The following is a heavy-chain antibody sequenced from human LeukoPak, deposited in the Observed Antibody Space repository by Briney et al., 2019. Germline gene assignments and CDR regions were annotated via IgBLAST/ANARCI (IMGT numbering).Heavy chain of an antibody. J-gene: IGHJ4*02. CDR3: ARLWYYESSGWFVDY. D-gene: IGHD3-22*01. CDR2: IRSKANSYAT. V-gene: IGHV3-73*01. Sequence: GASVTVSFKASGYTFTSYYMHWVRQASGKGLEWVGRIRSKANSYATTYAASVKGRFTISRDDSKNTAYLQMNSLNTEDTAVYYCARLWYYESSGWFVDYWGQGTLVTVSS. CDR1: GYTFTSYY.